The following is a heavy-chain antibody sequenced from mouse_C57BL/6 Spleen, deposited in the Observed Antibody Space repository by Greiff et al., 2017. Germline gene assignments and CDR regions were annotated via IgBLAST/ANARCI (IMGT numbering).Heavy chain of an antibody. CDR2: ISDGGSYT. J-gene: IGHJ2*01. Sequence: DVQLQESGGGLVKPGGSLKLSCAASGFTFSSYAMSWVRQTPEKRLEWVATISDGGSYTYYPDNVKGRFPISRDNAKNNLYLQMSHLKSEDTAMYYCARETPRYYGSSYLYFDYWGQGATLTVSS. V-gene: IGHV5-4*01. CDR1: GFTFSSYA. D-gene: IGHD1-1*01. CDR3: ARETPRYYGSSYLYFDY.